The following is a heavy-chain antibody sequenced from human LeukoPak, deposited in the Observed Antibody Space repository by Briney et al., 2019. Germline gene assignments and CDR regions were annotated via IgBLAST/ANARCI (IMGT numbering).Heavy chain of an antibody. V-gene: IGHV3-7*01. CDR2: IKRDGSEK. Sequence: PGGSLRLSCAASGFTFSDYWMTWVRQAPGKGLEWVANIKRDGSEKYYVDSVKGRFTLSRDNANNSLYLQMNSLRAEDTAIYYCARTYSRGRTYWYLDLWGRGTRVTVSS. D-gene: IGHD3-22*01. CDR1: GFTFSDYW. J-gene: IGHJ2*01. CDR3: ARTYSRGRTYWYLDL.